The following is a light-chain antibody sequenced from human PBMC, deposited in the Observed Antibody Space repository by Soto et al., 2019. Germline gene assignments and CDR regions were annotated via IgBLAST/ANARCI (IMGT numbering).Light chain of an antibody. V-gene: IGKV3-20*01. CDR3: EQYNGPPFT. Sequence: EIVLTQSPSTLSLSPGERATLSCRASQSVRNNYLAWYQQKAGQAPRLLIYGASSRATGIPDRFSGSGSGTDFTLTISRLDPEDFAVYFCEQYNGPPFTFGQGTKLQIK. CDR2: GAS. CDR1: QSVRNNY. J-gene: IGKJ2*01.